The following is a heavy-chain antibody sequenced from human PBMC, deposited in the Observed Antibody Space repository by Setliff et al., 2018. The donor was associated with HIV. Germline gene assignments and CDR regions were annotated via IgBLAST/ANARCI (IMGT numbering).Heavy chain of an antibody. CDR1: GGAFSRDA. CDR2: IIPLFGMR. V-gene: IGHV1-69*10. J-gene: IGHJ4*02. CDR3: ALGPQLYGAFDS. Sequence: SVKVSCKTSGGAFSRDAINWVRQAPGQGLEWLGGIIPLFGMRNVAPKFQDRVTITAVKSTSTSYMELSSLRSDDTAVYYCALGPQLYGAFDSWGQGALVTVSS. D-gene: IGHD2-8*01.